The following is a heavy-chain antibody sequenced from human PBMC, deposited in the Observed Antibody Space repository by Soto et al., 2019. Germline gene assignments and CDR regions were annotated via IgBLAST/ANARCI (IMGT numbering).Heavy chain of an antibody. J-gene: IGHJ6*02. CDR3: ARGRPDGMDV. V-gene: IGHV3-74*01. Sequence: GGSLRLSCAASGFTFGSYWMNWVRQAPGKGLVWVSRIDSDGSSTTYADSVKGRFTTSRDNAKNTLYLQMSRLRVEDTAVYYCARGRPDGMDVWGQGTTVTVFS. CDR1: GFTFGSYW. CDR2: IDSDGSST.